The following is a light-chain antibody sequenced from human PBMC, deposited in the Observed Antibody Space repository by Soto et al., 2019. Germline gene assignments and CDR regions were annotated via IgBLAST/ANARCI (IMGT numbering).Light chain of an antibody. V-gene: IGKV1-5*03. J-gene: IGKJ1*01. CDR3: QQYHSYWT. CDR1: ENINNW. CDR2: KTS. Sequence: DIQMTQSPSTLSASVGDRVTITCRASENINNWLAWYQQKPGEAPNLLIYKTSSLESGVPSRFSGSGSGTDYTLSISSLQPDDFATYYCQQYHSYWTFGQGNKVEIK.